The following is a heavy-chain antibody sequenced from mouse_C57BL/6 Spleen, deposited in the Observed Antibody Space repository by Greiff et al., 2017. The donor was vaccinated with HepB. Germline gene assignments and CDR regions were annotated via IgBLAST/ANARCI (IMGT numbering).Heavy chain of an antibody. V-gene: IGHV1-69*01. J-gene: IGHJ2*01. CDR2: IDPSDSYT. CDR3: ARSELGYFDY. Sequence: QVQLQQSGAELVMPGASVKLSCKASGYTFTSYWMHWVKQRPGQGLEWIGEIDPSDSYTNYNQKFKGKSTLTVDKSSSTAYMQLSSLTSEDSAVYYCARSELGYFDYWGQGTTLTVSS. CDR1: GYTFTSYW. D-gene: IGHD4-1*01.